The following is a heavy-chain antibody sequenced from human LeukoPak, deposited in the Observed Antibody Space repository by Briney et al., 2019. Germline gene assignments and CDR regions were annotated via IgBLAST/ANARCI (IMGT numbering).Heavy chain of an antibody. J-gene: IGHJ4*02. Sequence: PGGSLRLSCAASGFIFHDYAMHWVRQAPGKGLEWVSGLTWNGANIAYADSVRGRFSISRDNTRNSLFLQMNGPRAEDTAVYFCVRDGYNQNRFDFWGQGTLITVSS. V-gene: IGHV3-9*01. D-gene: IGHD1-14*01. CDR3: VRDGYNQNRFDF. CDR2: LTWNGANI. CDR1: GFIFHDYA.